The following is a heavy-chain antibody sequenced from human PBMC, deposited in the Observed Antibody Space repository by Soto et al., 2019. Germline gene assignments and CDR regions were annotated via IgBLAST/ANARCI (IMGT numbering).Heavy chain of an antibody. CDR1: GFTFSSYG. Sequence: PGGSLRLSCAASGFTFSSYGMHWVRQAPGKGLEWVAVIWYDGSNKYYADSVKGRFTISRDNSKNTLYLQMNSLRAEDTAVYYCAREIPITMIVVVTNDYYGMDVWGQGTTVTVSS. D-gene: IGHD3-22*01. J-gene: IGHJ6*02. V-gene: IGHV3-33*01. CDR3: AREIPITMIVVVTNDYYGMDV. CDR2: IWYDGSNK.